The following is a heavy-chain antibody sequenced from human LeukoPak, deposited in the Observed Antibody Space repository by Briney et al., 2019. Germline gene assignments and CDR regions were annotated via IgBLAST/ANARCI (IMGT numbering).Heavy chain of an antibody. Sequence: GGSLRLSCAASGFTFSNYGMHWVRLAPGKGLEWVAFIRYDGTIKYYVDSVKGRFTVSRDNSKNTLHLQMNSLRAEDTAVYYCAKDVNVGGDYFDYWGQGTLVTVSS. CDR2: IRYDGTIK. CDR1: GFTFSNYG. V-gene: IGHV3-30*02. CDR3: AKDVNVGGDYFDY. J-gene: IGHJ4*02. D-gene: IGHD3-10*01.